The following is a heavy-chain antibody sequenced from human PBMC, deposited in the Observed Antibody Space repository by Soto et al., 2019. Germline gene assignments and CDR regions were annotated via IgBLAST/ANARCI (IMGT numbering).Heavy chain of an antibody. D-gene: IGHD3-9*01. J-gene: IGHJ6*02. CDR2: INPSGGST. V-gene: IGHV1-46*03. CDR3: ATSDILTGYPHGGMDV. Sequence: QVQLVQSGAEVKKPGASVKVSCKASGYTFTSYYMHWVRQAPGQGLEWMGIINPSGGSTSYAQKFEGGVTMTRGTASGTGYMELSSLRSEDTAVYYCATSDILTGYPHGGMDVWGQGTTVTVSS. CDR1: GYTFTSYY.